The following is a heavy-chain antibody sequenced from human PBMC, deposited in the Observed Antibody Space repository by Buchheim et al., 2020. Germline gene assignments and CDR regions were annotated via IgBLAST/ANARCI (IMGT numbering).Heavy chain of an antibody. Sequence: QVQLVESGGGVVQPGRSLRLSCAASGFTFSNYAVHWVRQAPGKGLEWVAVISFDGSNKYYADSVKGRFAISRDSSKNTVFLQMNSLRAEDTALYYCARDRFPDSSGYYVRYWGLGTL. V-gene: IGHV3-30*09. CDR3: ARDRFPDSSGYYVRY. J-gene: IGHJ4*02. CDR2: ISFDGSNK. D-gene: IGHD3-22*01. CDR1: GFTFSNYA.